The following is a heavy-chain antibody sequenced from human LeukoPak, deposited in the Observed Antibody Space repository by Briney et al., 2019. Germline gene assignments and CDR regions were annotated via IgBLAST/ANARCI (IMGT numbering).Heavy chain of an antibody. Sequence: GGSLRLSCAASGFTFSSYSMNWVRQAPGKGLEWVSSISSSSSYIYYADSVKGRFTISRDNAKNSLYLQMNSPRAEDTAVYYCARGRSRTYYGFDYWGQGTLVTVSS. CDR3: ARGRSRTYYGFDY. D-gene: IGHD1-26*01. CDR1: GFTFSSYS. J-gene: IGHJ4*02. V-gene: IGHV3-21*04. CDR2: ISSSSSYI.